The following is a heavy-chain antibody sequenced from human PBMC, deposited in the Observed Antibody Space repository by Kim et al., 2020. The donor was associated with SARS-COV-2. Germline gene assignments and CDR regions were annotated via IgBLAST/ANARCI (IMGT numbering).Heavy chain of an antibody. Sequence: KGRFPISRDNAKNSLYLQMNSLRAEDTALYYCAKDITPRGGSGYYGNFDYWGQGTLVTVSS. D-gene: IGHD3-22*01. CDR3: AKDITPRGGSGYYGNFDY. V-gene: IGHV3-9*01. J-gene: IGHJ4*02.